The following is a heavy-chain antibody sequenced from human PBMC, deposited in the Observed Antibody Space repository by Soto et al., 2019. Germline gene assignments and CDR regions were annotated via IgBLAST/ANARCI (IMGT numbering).Heavy chain of an antibody. CDR2: MNPNSGNT. CDR1: GHTFTSYG. J-gene: IGHJ6*02. Sequence: GASVKVSCKASGHTFTSYGINWVRQATGQGLEWMGWMNPNSGNTGYAQKFQGRVTMTRNTSISTAYMELSSLRSEDTAVYYCARAITIFGVVLNGMDVWGQGTTVTVS. CDR3: ARAITIFGVVLNGMDV. V-gene: IGHV1-8*01. D-gene: IGHD3-3*01.